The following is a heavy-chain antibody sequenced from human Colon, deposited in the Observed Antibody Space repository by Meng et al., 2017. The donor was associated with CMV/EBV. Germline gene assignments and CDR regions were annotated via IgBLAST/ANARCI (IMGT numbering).Heavy chain of an antibody. CDR3: ARDPEFYYDGGSFYFDL. D-gene: IGHD3-22*01. Sequence: GGSLRLSCAASGFTFSSYAMNWVRQAPGKGLEWVAIISYDGSNTYYGDSVKGRFTISRDNYKPTVFLQMDSLRTEDTAVYYCARDPEFYYDGGSFYFDLWGQGTLVTVSS. CDR1: GFTFSSYA. CDR2: ISYDGSNT. J-gene: IGHJ4*02. V-gene: IGHV3-30*04.